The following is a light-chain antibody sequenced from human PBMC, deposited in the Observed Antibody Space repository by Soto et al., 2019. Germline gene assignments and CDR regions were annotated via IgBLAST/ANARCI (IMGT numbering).Light chain of an antibody. CDR1: QTISHW. J-gene: IGKJ1*01. CDR3: QQYNVYWT. Sequence: DIHLTQSPSTLSASVGDGVTITCRASQTISHWLAWYQQKPGKAPKLLIYDAYILESGVPSRFSGSGSGTEFTLTISSLQPDDFATYYCQQYNVYWTFGQGTKVDIK. CDR2: DAY. V-gene: IGKV1-5*01.